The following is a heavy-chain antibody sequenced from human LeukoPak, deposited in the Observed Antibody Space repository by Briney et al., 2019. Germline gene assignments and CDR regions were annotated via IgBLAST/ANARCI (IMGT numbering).Heavy chain of an antibody. CDR2: INHSGST. D-gene: IGHD3-9*01. Sequence: ASETLSLTCAVYGGSFSGYYWSWIRQPPGKGLEWIGEINHSGSTNYNPSLKSRVTISVDTSKNQFSLKLSSVTAADTAVYYCARGRGLRYFDWLFPPSFDYWGQGTLVTVSS. V-gene: IGHV4-34*01. CDR3: ARGRGLRYFDWLFPPSFDY. CDR1: GGSFSGYY. J-gene: IGHJ4*02.